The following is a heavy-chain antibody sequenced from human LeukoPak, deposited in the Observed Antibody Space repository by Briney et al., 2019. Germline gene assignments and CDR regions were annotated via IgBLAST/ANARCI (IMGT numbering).Heavy chain of an antibody. CDR2: MSGKGDDT. D-gene: IGHD6-19*01. CDR3: EKFAGSGWGTEYFQH. CDR1: GFTFSSYA. Sequence: GGSLRLSCAASGFTFSSYAMSWVRQAPGRGLEWVSLMSGKGDDTYYGDSVKGRFTISRDNSMTTLSLQVNSHRAEDTAVSYCEKFAGSGWGTEYFQHWGQGTLVTVSS. J-gene: IGHJ1*01. V-gene: IGHV3-23*02.